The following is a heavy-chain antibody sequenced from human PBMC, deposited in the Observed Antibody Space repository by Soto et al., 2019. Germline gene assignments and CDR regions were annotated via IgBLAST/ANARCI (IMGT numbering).Heavy chain of an antibody. CDR3: ARGGNGYENWPPYYYYGMDV. V-gene: IGHV3-7*01. CDR1: GFTFDSYW. J-gene: IGHJ6*02. D-gene: IGHD5-12*01. CDR2: IKQDGGQT. Sequence: GGSLRLSCAASGFTFDSYWMTWIRQAPGKGLEWVAHIKQDGGQTYYVDSVKGRFTISRDNAKTSLYLQMNSLRAEDTSVYFCARGGNGYENWPPYYYYGMDVWGQGTTVTVSS.